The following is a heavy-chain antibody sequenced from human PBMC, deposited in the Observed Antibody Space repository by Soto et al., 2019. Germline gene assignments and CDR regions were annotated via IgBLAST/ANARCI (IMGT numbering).Heavy chain of an antibody. CDR3: TRGDYYDSSGPFSDAFDI. J-gene: IGHJ3*02. V-gene: IGHV3-7*04. CDR1: GCSFNNYW. D-gene: IGHD3-22*01. Sequence: GGSRRLSCAASGCSFNNYWMSWVRQAPGKGLEWVANLKPDGSQKWYVDSVKGRFAISRDNAKNSLFLQMNRLRAEDTAVYYCTRGDYYDSSGPFSDAFDIWGQGTMVTVSS. CDR2: LKPDGSQK.